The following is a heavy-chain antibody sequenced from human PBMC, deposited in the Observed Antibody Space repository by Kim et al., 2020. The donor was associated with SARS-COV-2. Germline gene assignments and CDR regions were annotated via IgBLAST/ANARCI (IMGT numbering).Heavy chain of an antibody. CDR3: ASPTFLFRSSGYLGAFDI. J-gene: IGHJ3*02. CDR2: IYYSGST. CDR1: GGSISSSSYY. Sequence: SETLSLTCTVSGGSISSSSYYWGWIRQPPGKGLEWIGSIYYSGSTYYNPSLKSRVTISVDTSKNQFSLKLSSVTAADTAVYYCASPTFLFRSSGYLGAFDIWGQGTMVTVSS. V-gene: IGHV4-39*01. D-gene: IGHD3-22*01.